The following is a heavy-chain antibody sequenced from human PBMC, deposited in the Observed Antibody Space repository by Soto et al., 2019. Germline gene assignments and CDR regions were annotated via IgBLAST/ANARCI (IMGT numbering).Heavy chain of an antibody. CDR2: IFTRDSET. D-gene: IGHD3-10*01. J-gene: IGHJ5*02. V-gene: IGHV5-51*01. CDR1: GHLFNDHW. Sequence: GESLKISCKGPGHLFNDHWIGWVRQTPGKGLEWMGLIFTRDSETKTSPSFQGHVSFSVDNSINTVYLQWTSLKTTDTGIYFCARGYFDSGHGYDLWGQGTLVTVSS. CDR3: ARGYFDSGHGYDL.